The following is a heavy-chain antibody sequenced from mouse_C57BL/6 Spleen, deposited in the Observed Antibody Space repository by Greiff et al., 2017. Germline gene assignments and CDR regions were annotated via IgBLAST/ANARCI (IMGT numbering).Heavy chain of an antibody. Sequence: EVQLQQSGPELVKPGASVKISCKASGYTFTDYYMNWVKQSHGKSLEWIGDINPNNGGTSYNQKFKGKATLTVDKSSSTAYMELRSLTSEDSAVYYCARSDYDGYYAMDYWGQGTSVTVSS. CDR3: ARSDYDGYYAMDY. CDR1: GYTFTDYY. D-gene: IGHD2-4*01. J-gene: IGHJ4*01. V-gene: IGHV1-26*01. CDR2: INPNNGGT.